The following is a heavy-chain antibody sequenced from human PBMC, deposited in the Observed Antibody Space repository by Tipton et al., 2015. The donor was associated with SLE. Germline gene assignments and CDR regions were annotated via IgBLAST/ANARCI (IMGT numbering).Heavy chain of an antibody. D-gene: IGHD3-22*01. CDR2: ISSSGSTI. CDR1: GFTFSSYE. V-gene: IGHV3-48*03. Sequence: SGFTFSSYEMNWVRQAPGKGLEWVSYISSSGSTIYYADSVKGRFTISRDNAKNSLYLQMNSLRAEDTAVYYCARDRGYYYDSSGYFDYWGQGTLVTVSS. CDR3: ARDRGYYYDSSGYFDY. J-gene: IGHJ4*02.